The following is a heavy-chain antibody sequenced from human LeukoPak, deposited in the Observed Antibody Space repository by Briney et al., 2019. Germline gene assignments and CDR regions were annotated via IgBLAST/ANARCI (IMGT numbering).Heavy chain of an antibody. CDR2: ISGSGGST. CDR1: GFTFSSYA. J-gene: IGHJ6*02. Sequence: PGGSLRLSCAASGFTFSSYAMSWVRQAPGKGLEWVSAISGSGGSTYYADSVKGRFTISRDNSKNTLYLQMNSLRAEDTAVYYCAKDGPTYYYGSGSLSPVWGQGTTVTVSS. D-gene: IGHD3-10*01. V-gene: IGHV3-23*01. CDR3: AKDGPTYYYGSGSLSPV.